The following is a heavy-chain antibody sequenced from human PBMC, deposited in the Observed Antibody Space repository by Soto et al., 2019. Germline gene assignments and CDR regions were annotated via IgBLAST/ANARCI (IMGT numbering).Heavy chain of an antibody. CDR1: GVTSTSSA. CDR2: IVVGSVNT. Sequence: GASVNFSCKASGVTSTSSAGQSVRQSRAQRLEWIGWIVVGSVNTNYAQKFQERVTITRDMSTSTDYMELSSLRSEDTAVYYCAAAAHEWEKDYWGKGTLVTVSS. V-gene: IGHV1-58*01. CDR3: AAAAHEWEKDY. D-gene: IGHD1-26*01. J-gene: IGHJ4*02.